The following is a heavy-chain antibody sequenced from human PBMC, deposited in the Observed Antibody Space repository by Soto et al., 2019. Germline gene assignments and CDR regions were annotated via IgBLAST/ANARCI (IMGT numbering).Heavy chain of an antibody. D-gene: IGHD3-22*01. Sequence: PSETLSLTCTVSGGSINPYYWGWIRQPPGKGLEWIGNIYYSGTTNYHPSLKSRVTISLDTSKNQFSLKLSSVTAADTAVYYCARLGGYYQAFDSWGKGTLVTVSS. V-gene: IGHV4-59*08. CDR2: IYYSGTT. CDR1: GGSINPYY. J-gene: IGHJ4*02. CDR3: ARLGGYYQAFDS.